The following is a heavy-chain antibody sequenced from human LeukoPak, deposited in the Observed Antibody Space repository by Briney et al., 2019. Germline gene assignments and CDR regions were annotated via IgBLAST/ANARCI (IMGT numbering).Heavy chain of an antibody. CDR3: ARAYYDSSGYCTGY. V-gene: IGHV3-21*01. CDR2: ISSSSSYI. D-gene: IGHD3-22*01. J-gene: IGHJ4*02. CDR1: GFTFSSYS. Sequence: PGGSLRLSCAASGFTFSSYSMKWVRQAPGKGGEWVSFISSSSSYIYYADSVKGRFTISRDNAKNSLYLQMNSLRAEDTAVYYCARAYYDSSGYCTGYWGQGTLVTVSS.